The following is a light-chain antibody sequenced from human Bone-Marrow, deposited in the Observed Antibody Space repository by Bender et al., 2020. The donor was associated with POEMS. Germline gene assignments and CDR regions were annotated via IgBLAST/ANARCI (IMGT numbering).Light chain of an antibody. V-gene: IGLV3-1*01. CDR2: QSN. CDR1: MLGRRY. Sequence: SYELTQPPSVSVSPGQTATITCSGDMLGRRYSYLYQQKSGQPPTLVIDQSNMRPSGIPDRLSVSNSQNTATLTIGGTQPVDEADYYCQAWDNGAVIFGGGTKLT. CDR3: QAWDNGAVI. J-gene: IGLJ2*01.